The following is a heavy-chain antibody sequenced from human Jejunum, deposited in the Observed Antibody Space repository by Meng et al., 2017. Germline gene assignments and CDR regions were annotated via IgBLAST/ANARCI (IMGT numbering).Heavy chain of an antibody. V-gene: IGHV3-73*01. CDR3: TVYTTGHI. J-gene: IGHJ3*02. Sequence: GESLKISCAVSGLTFSGLHVHWVRQASGKGLEWVGRITGESNRYATAYAASVKGRFTISRDDSKNTAFLQMNSLKTEDTALYYCTVYTTGHIWGQGTMVTVSS. D-gene: IGHD2-8*01. CDR1: GLTFSGLH. CDR2: ITGESNRYAT.